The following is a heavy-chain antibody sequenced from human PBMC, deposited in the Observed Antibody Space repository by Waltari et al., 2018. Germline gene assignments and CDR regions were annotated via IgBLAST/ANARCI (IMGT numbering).Heavy chain of an antibody. D-gene: IGHD3-10*01. V-gene: IGHV4-34*01. Sequence: QVQLQQWGAGLLKPSETLSLTCAVYGGSFSGYYWSWIRQPPGKGLEWIGEINHSGSTNDNPSLKSRVTISVDTSKNQFSLKLSSVTAADTAVYYCARGPPRGRGFDYWGQGTLVTVSS. CDR2: INHSGST. CDR3: ARGPPRGRGFDY. J-gene: IGHJ4*02. CDR1: GGSFSGYY.